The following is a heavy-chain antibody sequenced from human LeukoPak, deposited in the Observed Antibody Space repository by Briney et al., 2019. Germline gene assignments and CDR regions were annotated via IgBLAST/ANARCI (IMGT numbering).Heavy chain of an antibody. CDR2: IIPIFGTA. Sequence: ASVKVSCKASGGTFSSYAISWVRQAPGQGLEWMGGIIPIFGTANYAQKFQGRVTITADESTSTAYMELSSLRSEGTAVYYCARAVVVPPPGNWFDPWGQGTLVTVSS. CDR1: GGTFSSYA. J-gene: IGHJ5*02. CDR3: ARAVVVPPPGNWFDP. V-gene: IGHV1-69*13. D-gene: IGHD2-2*01.